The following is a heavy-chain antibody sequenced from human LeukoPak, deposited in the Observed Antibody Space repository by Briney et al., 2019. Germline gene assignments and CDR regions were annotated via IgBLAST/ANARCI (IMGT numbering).Heavy chain of an antibody. CDR2: MYGGGST. J-gene: IGHJ6*02. CDR3: ARGHGAYSSVPYRYYGMDV. CDR1: GFTVSDTY. V-gene: IGHV3-66*01. Sequence: GGSLRLSCAASGFTVSDTYMTWVRQAPGKGLEWVSVMYGGGSTYYADSVKGRFVISRDSPTNTLYIQMNSLRAEDTAVYYCARGHGAYSSVPYRYYGMDVWGQGTTVAVSS. D-gene: IGHD3-22*01.